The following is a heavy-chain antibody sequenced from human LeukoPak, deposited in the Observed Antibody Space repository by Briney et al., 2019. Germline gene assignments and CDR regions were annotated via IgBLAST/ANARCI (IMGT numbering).Heavy chain of an antibody. CDR1: GFTFSSYA. Sequence: GGSLRLSCAASGFTFSSYAMSWVRQAPGKGLEWVSAISGSGGSTYYADSVKGRFTISRDNSKNTLYLQMNSLRAEDTAVYYCAKDQGITGTYTYFDYWGQGTLVTVSS. J-gene: IGHJ4*02. CDR2: ISGSGGST. V-gene: IGHV3-23*01. D-gene: IGHD1-20*01. CDR3: AKDQGITGTYTYFDY.